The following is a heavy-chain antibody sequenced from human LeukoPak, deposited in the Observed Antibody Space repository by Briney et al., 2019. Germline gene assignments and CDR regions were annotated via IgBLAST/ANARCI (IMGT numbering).Heavy chain of an antibody. CDR2: ISSSGSTK. V-gene: IGHV3-11*01. CDR1: GVTFSDYY. D-gene: IGHD3-10*01. J-gene: IGHJ4*02. Sequence: GGSLRLSCAVSGVTFSDYYMSWIRQAPGKGLEWVSYISSSGSTKYYADSVKGGFTFFRNYEKHSLYLQMASLRAEDTAVYCCATGMVRGNDYWGQGNLVTVSS. CDR3: ATGMVRGNDY.